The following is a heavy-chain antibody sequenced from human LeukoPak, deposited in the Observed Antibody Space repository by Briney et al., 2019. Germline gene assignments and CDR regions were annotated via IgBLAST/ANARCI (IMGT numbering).Heavy chain of an antibody. V-gene: IGHV3-66*02. CDR2: IYSGGST. Sequence: PGGSLRLSCAASGFTVSSNYMSWVRQAPGKGLEWVSVIYSGGSTYYADSVKGRFTISRDNSKNTLYLQMNSLRAEDTAVYYCARDSAWGVWSGSFQHWGQGTLVTVSS. CDR3: ARDSAWGVWSGSFQH. CDR1: GFTVSSNY. D-gene: IGHD3-3*01. J-gene: IGHJ1*01.